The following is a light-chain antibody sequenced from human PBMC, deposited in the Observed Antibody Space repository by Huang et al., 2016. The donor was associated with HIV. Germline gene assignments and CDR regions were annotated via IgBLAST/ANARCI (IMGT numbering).Light chain of an antibody. CDR3: QQYNNWPPLT. V-gene: IGKV3-15*01. CDR2: DAS. Sequence: EIVMTQAPATLSVSPGERATLSRRASQSVGTKLAWYQHTPGQAPRLLIYDASTRATGTPARCTGSGSGTEFTLTISSLQSEDFVVYFCQQYNNWPPLTFGGGTKVEIK. CDR1: QSVGTK. J-gene: IGKJ4*01.